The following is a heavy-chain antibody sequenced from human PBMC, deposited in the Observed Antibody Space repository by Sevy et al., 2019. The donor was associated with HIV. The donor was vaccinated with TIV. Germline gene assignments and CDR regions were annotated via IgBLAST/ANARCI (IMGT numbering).Heavy chain of an antibody. D-gene: IGHD5-18*01. CDR3: ASGEKRGYSYGLPFY. CDR2: IYHSGST. J-gene: IGHJ4*02. Sequence: SETLSLTCAVSGGSISSGGYSWSWIRQPPGKGLEWIGYIYHSGSTYYNPSLKSRVTISVDRSKNQFSLKLSSVTAADTAVYYCASGEKRGYSYGLPFYWGQGTLVTVSS. CDR1: GGSISSGGYS. V-gene: IGHV4-30-2*01.